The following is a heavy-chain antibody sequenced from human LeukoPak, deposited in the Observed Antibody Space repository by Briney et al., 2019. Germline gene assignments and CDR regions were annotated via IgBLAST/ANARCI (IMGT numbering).Heavy chain of an antibody. V-gene: IGHV3-15*01. CDR3: ATDWLPGMYYFDY. Sequence: GGSLRLSCAASGFTFSNVRMSWVRQAPGKGLEWVGRIRSKTADGTSDYAASVKGRFTISRDDTINTLYLQMNSLKTEDTAVYYCATDWLPGMYYFDYWGQGTVVTVSP. J-gene: IGHJ4*02. CDR2: IRSKTADGTS. CDR1: GFTFSNVR. D-gene: IGHD1-14*01.